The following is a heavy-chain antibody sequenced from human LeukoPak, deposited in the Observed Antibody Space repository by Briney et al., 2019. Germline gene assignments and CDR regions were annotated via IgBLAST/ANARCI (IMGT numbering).Heavy chain of an antibody. D-gene: IGHD3-10*01. J-gene: IGHJ4*02. CDR2: INHSGST. Sequence: SETLSLTCAVYGGSFSGYYWSWIRQPPGKGLEWIGEINHSGSTNYNPSLKSRVTISVDTSKNQFSLKLSSVTAADTAVYYCARGPGALLHWGQGILVTVSS. V-gene: IGHV4-34*01. CDR3: ARGPGALLH. CDR1: GGSFSGYY.